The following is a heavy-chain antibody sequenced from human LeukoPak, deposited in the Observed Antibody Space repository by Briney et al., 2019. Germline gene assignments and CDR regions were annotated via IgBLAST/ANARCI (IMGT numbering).Heavy chain of an antibody. CDR1: GGTFSSYD. V-gene: IGHV1-8*03. CDR3: ARGPGGYSYGRYYYYMDV. Sequence: ASVKVSCKASGGTFSSYDINWVRQATGQGLEWMGWMNPNSGNTGYAQKFQGRATITRNTSISTAYMELSSLRSEDTAVYYCARGPGGYSYGRYYYYMDVWGKGTTVTVSS. J-gene: IGHJ6*03. D-gene: IGHD5-18*01. CDR2: MNPNSGNT.